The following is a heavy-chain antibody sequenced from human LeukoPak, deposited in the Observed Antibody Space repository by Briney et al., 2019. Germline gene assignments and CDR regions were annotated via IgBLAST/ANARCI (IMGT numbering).Heavy chain of an antibody. D-gene: IGHD7-27*01. CDR2: IKSRSDGGTT. CDR1: GFTFSNAW. V-gene: IGHV3-15*01. J-gene: IGHJ4*02. CDR3: TTGNWGSFSY. Sequence: GGSLRLSCAASGFTFSNAWMNWVRQAPGKGLEWVSRIKSRSDGGTTDYVAPVKGRFTISRDDSKHTLYLQVNSLKTEDTAMYYCTTGNWGSFSYWGQGTLVTVSS.